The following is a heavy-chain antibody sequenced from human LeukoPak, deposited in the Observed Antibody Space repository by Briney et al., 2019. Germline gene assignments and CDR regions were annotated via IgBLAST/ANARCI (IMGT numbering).Heavy chain of an antibody. CDR1: GGSFSGYY. V-gene: IGHV4-34*01. D-gene: IGHD5-12*01. J-gene: IGHJ6*03. CDR3: AISSGYEGYYMDV. CDR2: INHSGST. Sequence: SETLSLTCAVYGGSFSGYYWSWIRQPPGKGLEWIGEINHSGSTNYNPSLKSRVIISVDTSKNQFSLKLSSVTAADTAVYYCAISSGYEGYYMDVWGKGTTVTVSS.